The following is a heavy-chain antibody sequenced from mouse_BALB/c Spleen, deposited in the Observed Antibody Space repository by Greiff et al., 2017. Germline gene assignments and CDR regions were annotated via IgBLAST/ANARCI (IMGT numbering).Heavy chain of an antibody. CDR3: ARNYSYGCSYNWFAY. V-gene: IGHV2-4-1*01. D-gene: IGHD1-1*01. CDR2: IWSGGST. J-gene: IGHJ3*01. CDR1: GFSLTSYG. Sequence: QVQLKQSGPGLVQPSQSLSITCTVSGFSLTSYGVHWVRQSPGKGLEWLGVIWSGGSTDYNAAFISRLSISKDNSKSQVFFKMNSLQADDTAIYYCARNYSYGCSYNWFAYWGQGTLVTVSA.